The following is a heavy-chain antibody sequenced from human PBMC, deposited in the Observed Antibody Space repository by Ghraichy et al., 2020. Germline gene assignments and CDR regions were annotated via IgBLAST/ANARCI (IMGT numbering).Heavy chain of an antibody. V-gene: IGHV3-23*01. CDR2: ISGSGGST. D-gene: IGHD3-22*01. CDR1: GFTFSSYA. J-gene: IGHJ4*02. CDR3: AKDGPYYYDSSGYYYLGG. Sequence: WGSLRLSCAASGFTFSSYAMSWVRQAPGKGLEWVSAISGSGGSTYYADSVKGRFTISRDNSKNTLYLQMNSLRAEDTAVYYCAKDGPYYYDSSGYYYLGGWGQGTLVIVSS.